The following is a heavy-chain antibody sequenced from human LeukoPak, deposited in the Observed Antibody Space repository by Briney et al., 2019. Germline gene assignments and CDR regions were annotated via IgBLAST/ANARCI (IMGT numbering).Heavy chain of an antibody. D-gene: IGHD2-2*01. CDR3: AREGAAPMYYYYMDV. J-gene: IGHJ6*03. CDR2: INYSGST. Sequence: NPSETLSLTCTVSGGSISSYYWSWIRQPPGKGLEWIGYINYSGSTNYNPSLKIRVTISLDTSKNQFSLKLNSVTAADTAVYYCAREGAAPMYYYYMDVWGKGTTVTVSS. V-gene: IGHV4-59*01. CDR1: GGSISSYY.